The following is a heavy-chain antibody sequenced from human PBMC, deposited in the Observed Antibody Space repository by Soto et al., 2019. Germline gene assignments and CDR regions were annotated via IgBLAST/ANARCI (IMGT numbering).Heavy chain of an antibody. CDR3: ARDIGRYLLKGRSWAFDI. V-gene: IGHV1-8*01. J-gene: IGHJ3*02. Sequence: QVQLVQSGAEVKKPGASVKVSCKASGYTFTSYDINWVRQATGQGLEWMGWMNPNSGNTGYAQKFQGRVTMTRNTSISTAYMELSSLRSEDTAVYYCARDIGRYLLKGRSWAFDIWGQGTMVTVSS. CDR2: MNPNSGNT. D-gene: IGHD5-12*01. CDR1: GYTFTSYD.